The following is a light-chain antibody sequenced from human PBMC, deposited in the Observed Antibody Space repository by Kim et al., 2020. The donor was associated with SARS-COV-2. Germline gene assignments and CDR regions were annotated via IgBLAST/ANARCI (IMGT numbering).Light chain of an antibody. J-gene: IGLJ3*02. CDR3: QTWGTGIGV. CDR2: LNSDGSH. Sequence: AVTPTCTLSSGHSSYAIAWHQQQPEKGPRYLMKLNSDGSHSKGDGIPDRFSGSSSGAERYLTISSLQSEDEADYYCQTWGTGIGVFGGGTQLTVL. CDR1: SGHSSYA. V-gene: IGLV4-69*01.